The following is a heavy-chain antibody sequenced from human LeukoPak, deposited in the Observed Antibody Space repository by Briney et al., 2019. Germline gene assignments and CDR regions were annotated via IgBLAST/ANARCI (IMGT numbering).Heavy chain of an antibody. Sequence: ETLSLTCTVSGGSISSYYWSWIRQPPGKGLEWVSVIYSGGSTYYADSVKGRFTISRDNSKNTLYLQMNSLRAEDTAVYYCARNELDYWGQGTLVTVSS. V-gene: IGHV3-53*01. CDR3: ARNELDY. CDR2: IYSGGST. J-gene: IGHJ4*02. CDR1: GGSISSYY.